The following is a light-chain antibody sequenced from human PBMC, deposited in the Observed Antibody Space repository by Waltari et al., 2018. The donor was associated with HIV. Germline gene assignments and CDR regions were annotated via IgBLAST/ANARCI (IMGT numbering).Light chain of an antibody. J-gene: IGLJ1*01. CDR1: SSDIGAYNY. Sequence: QSALTQPASVSGSPGQSITISCTGTSSDIGAYNYVSWYQHHPGKVPKLLIYEVTNRPSGVSHRCSGSKSGNTASLTISGLQAEYEADFYCTSYTSISTLVFGTGTKVTVL. CDR2: EVT. CDR3: TSYTSISTLV. V-gene: IGLV2-14*01.